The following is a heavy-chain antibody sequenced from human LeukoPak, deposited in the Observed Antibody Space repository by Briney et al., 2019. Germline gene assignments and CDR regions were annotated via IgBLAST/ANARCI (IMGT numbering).Heavy chain of an antibody. CDR3: ARGRKTTVNYFDY. V-gene: IGHV3-11*04. CDR2: ISSSGGTI. Sequence: PGGSLRLSCAASGFTFSDYYMSWIRQAPGKGLEWVSYISSSGGTIYYADSVKGRFTISRDNAKNSLYLQMNSLRAEDTAVYYCARGRKTTVNYFDYWGQGTLVTVSS. J-gene: IGHJ4*02. CDR1: GFTFSDYY. D-gene: IGHD4-17*01.